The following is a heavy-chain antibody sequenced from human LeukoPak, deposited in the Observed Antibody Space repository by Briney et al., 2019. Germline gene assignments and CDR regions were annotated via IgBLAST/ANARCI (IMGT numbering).Heavy chain of an antibody. CDR2: ISAYNGNT. D-gene: IGHD4-23*01. CDR1: GYTFTSYG. J-gene: IGHJ3*02. V-gene: IGHV1-18*01. Sequence: ASVKVSCKASGYTFTSYGISWVRQAPGQGLEWMGWISAYNGNTNYAQKLQGRVTMTTDTSTSTAYMELRSLRSDDTAVYYCARWTTVVISDAFDIWGQGTMVTVSS. CDR3: ARWTTVVISDAFDI.